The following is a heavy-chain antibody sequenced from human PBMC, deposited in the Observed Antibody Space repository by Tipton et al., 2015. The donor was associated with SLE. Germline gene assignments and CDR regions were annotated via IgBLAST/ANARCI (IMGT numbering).Heavy chain of an antibody. CDR2: IFHSGNA. CDR3: ARGEMDVFDI. J-gene: IGHJ3*02. V-gene: IGHV4-30-2*01. Sequence: LRLSCAVSGGSINSGDYSWRWIRQPPGKGLEWIGYIFHSGNAYYNPSLKSRVTISMDMSRNQFSLRLNSVTAADTALYYCARGEMDVFDIWGQGTVVSVSS. CDR1: GGSINSGDYS.